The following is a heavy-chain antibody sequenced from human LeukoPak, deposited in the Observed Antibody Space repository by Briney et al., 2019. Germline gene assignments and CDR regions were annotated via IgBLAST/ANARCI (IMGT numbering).Heavy chain of an antibody. V-gene: IGHV1-69*01. CDR2: IIPIFGTA. Sequence: VASVKVSCKASGGTFSSYAISWVRQAPGQGLEWMGGIIPIFGTAKYAQKFQGRVTITADESTSTAYMELSRLRSDDTAVYYCARAFSHYDILTGYHLISSNWFDPWGQGTLVTVSS. D-gene: IGHD3-9*01. J-gene: IGHJ5*02. CDR1: GGTFSSYA. CDR3: ARAFSHYDILTGYHLISSNWFDP.